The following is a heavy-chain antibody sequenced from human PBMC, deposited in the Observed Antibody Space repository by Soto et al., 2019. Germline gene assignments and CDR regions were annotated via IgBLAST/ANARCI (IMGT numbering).Heavy chain of an antibody. D-gene: IGHD5-18*01. CDR1: GGSIISYY. J-gene: IGHJ4*02. Sequence: PSETLSLTCTVSGGSIISYYWSWIRQPPGKGLEWIGYIYYSGSTNYNPSLKSRVTISVDTSKNQFPLKLTSVTAADTAVYYCARDNGYSYGYNLDHWGQGTLVTVSS. CDR3: ARDNGYSYGYNLDH. CDR2: IYYSGST. V-gene: IGHV4-59*01.